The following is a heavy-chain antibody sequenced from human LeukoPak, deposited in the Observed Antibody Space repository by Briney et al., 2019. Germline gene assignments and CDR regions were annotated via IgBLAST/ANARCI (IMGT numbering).Heavy chain of an antibody. CDR3: ARKSVAATPRDIVYQYSYMDV. Sequence: ASVKVSCKSSGCTFTSYAMNWVRQAPGQGLEWMGWISTNTGNPTYAQGFTGRFVFSLDTSVSTAYLRISSLKAEDTAVYYCARKSVAATPRDIVYQYSYMDVWGKGTTVTVSS. D-gene: IGHD2-15*01. CDR2: ISTNTGNP. CDR1: GCTFTSYA. J-gene: IGHJ6*03. V-gene: IGHV7-4-1*02.